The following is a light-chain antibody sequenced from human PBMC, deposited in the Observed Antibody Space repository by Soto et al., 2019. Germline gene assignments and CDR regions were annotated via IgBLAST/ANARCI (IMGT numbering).Light chain of an antibody. J-gene: IGLJ3*02. V-gene: IGLV2-14*01. CDR2: DVS. CDR1: NSDVGSYNY. Sequence: QSVLTQPASVSGSPGQSITISCTGTNSDVGSYNYVFWYQQHPGKAPKLMIYDVSNRPSGVSNRFSGSKSGNTASLTISGLQAEDEADYYCISYTSSSTWVFGGGTQLTVL. CDR3: ISYTSSSTWV.